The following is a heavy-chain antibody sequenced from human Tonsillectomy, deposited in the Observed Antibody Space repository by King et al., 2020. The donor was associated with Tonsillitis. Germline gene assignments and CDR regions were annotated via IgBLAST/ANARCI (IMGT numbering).Heavy chain of an antibody. J-gene: IGHJ6*02. CDR3: AKGGHGGSSGYYYSVAYGMDV. CDR1: GFTFDDYA. V-gene: IGHV3-9*01. D-gene: IGHD3-22*01. CDR2: ISWNSGSI. Sequence: VQLVESGGGLVQPGRSLRLSCAASGFTFDDYAMHWVRQAPGKGLEWVSGISWNSGSIGYADSVKGRFTISRDNAKNSLYLQMNSLRAEDTALYYCAKGGHGGSSGYYYSVAYGMDVWGQGTTVTVSS.